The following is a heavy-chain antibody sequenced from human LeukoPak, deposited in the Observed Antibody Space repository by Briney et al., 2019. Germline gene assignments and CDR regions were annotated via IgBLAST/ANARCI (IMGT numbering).Heavy chain of an antibody. CDR1: GGSISSGGYS. V-gene: IGHV4-30-2*01. D-gene: IGHD3-22*01. CDR2: IYHSGST. J-gene: IGHJ5*02. Sequence: PSETLSLTCAVSGGSISSGGYSWSWIRQPPGKGLEWIGYIYHSGSTYYNPSLKSRVTISVDRSKNQFSLKLSSVTAADTAVYYCARDSPDYYDSSGYYRPTTTWGQGTLVTVSS. CDR3: ARDSPDYYDSSGYYRPTTT.